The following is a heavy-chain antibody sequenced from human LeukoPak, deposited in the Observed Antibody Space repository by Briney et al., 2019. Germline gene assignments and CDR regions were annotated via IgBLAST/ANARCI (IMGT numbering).Heavy chain of an antibody. CDR2: IYHSGST. CDR3: ARWAVSYYYDSSGYYYFDY. D-gene: IGHD3-22*01. Sequence: SETLSLTCAVSGGSISSSNWWSWVRQPPGKGLEWIGEIYHSGSTNYNPSLKSRVTISVDKSKNQFSLKLSSVTAADTAVYYCARWAVSYYYDSSGYYYFDYWGQGTLVTVSS. V-gene: IGHV4-4*02. J-gene: IGHJ4*02. CDR1: GGSISSSNW.